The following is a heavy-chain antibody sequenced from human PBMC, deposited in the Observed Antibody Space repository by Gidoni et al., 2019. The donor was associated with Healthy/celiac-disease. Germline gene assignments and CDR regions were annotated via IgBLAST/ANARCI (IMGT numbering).Heavy chain of an antibody. CDR2: IYWDDDK. J-gene: IGHJ2*01. CDR3: ARHIVVVQAAEPPMYWYFDL. D-gene: IGHD2-2*01. V-gene: IGHV2-5*02. CDR1: GFSLSTSGVG. Sequence: QITLKESGPTLVKPTQTLTLTCTFSGFSLSTSGVGVGWIRQHPGKALELLALIYWDDDKRYSPYLKSMLTSTKDTSKNQVVLTMTKMDPVDTATYYCARHIVVVQAAEPPMYWYFDLWGRGTLVTVSS.